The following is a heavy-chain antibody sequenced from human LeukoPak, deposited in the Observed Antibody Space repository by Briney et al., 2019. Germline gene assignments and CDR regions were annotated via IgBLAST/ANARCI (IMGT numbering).Heavy chain of an antibody. CDR3: ARVPYYDSSGYYEYFDY. J-gene: IGHJ4*02. V-gene: IGHV1-18*01. D-gene: IGHD3-22*01. Sequence: ASVTVSCKASGYTFTSYGISWVRQAPGQGLEWMGWISAYNGNTNYAQKLQGRVTMTTDTSTSTAYMELRGLRSDDTAVYYCARVPYYDSSGYYEYFDYWGQGTLVTVSS. CDR1: GYTFTSYG. CDR2: ISAYNGNT.